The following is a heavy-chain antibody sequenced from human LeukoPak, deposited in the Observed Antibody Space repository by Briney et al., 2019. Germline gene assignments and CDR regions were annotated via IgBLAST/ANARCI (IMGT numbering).Heavy chain of an antibody. J-gene: IGHJ4*02. CDR1: AYTFTSYG. D-gene: IGHD3-10*02. V-gene: IGHV1-18*01. CDR3: ARGGTMSFDY. Sequence: GASVKVSFTTLAYTFTSYGYSWVRQAPGQGLEWMGWISTNNGNTNYVQNLQGRVTMTTDTSTSTAYMELRSLKSDDTAVYYCARGGTMSFDYWGQGTLVTVSS. CDR2: ISTNNGNT.